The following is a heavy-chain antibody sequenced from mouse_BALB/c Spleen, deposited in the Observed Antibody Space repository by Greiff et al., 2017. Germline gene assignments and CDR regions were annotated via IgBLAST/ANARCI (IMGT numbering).Heavy chain of an antibody. J-gene: IGHJ2*01. CDR3: EGANWDGY. V-gene: IGHV14-4*02. D-gene: IGHD4-1*02. CDR1: GFNIKDYY. Sequence: EVQLQQSGAELVRSGASVKLSCTASGFNIKDYYMHWVKQRPEQGLEWIGWIDPENGDTEYAPKFQGKATMTADTSSNTAYLQLSSLTSEDTAVYYCEGANWDGYWGQGTTLTVSS. CDR2: IDPENGDT.